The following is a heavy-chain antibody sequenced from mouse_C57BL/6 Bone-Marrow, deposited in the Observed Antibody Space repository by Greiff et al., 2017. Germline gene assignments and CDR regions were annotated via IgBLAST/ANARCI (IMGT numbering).Heavy chain of an antibody. CDR2: IDPENGDT. CDR1: GFNIKDDY. CDR3: TTLDGSFFDY. Sequence: EVQLMESGAELVRPGASVKLSCTASGFNIKDDYMHWVKQRPEQGLEWIGWIDPENGDTEYASKFQGKATITADTSSNTAYLRLSSLTSEDTAVYYCTTLDGSFFDYWGQGTTLTVSS. J-gene: IGHJ2*01. D-gene: IGHD1-1*01. V-gene: IGHV14-4*01.